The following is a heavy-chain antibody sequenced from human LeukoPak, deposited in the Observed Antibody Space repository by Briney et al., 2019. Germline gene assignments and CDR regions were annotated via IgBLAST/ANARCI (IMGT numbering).Heavy chain of an antibody. Sequence: PSETLSLTCTVSGGSISSYYWSWIRQPAGKGLEWIGRIYTGGSTNYNPSLKSRVTISVDKSKNQFSLKLSSVTAADTAVYYCARALAAAGPGDFQHWGQGTLVTVSS. D-gene: IGHD6-13*01. CDR2: IYTGGST. CDR1: GGSISSYY. J-gene: IGHJ1*01. CDR3: ARALAAAGPGDFQH. V-gene: IGHV4-4*07.